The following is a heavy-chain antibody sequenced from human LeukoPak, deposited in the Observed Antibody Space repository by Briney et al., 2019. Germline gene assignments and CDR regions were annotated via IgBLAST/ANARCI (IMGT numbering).Heavy chain of an antibody. Sequence: PSETLSLTCAVYGGSFSGYYWSWIRQPPGKGLEWIGEINHSGSTNYNPSLKSRVTISVDTSKNQFSLKLSSVTDADTAVYYCARASRIVVLIASYDYWGQGTLVTVSS. CDR3: ARASRIVVLIASYDY. CDR2: INHSGST. D-gene: IGHD2-21*01. V-gene: IGHV4-34*01. CDR1: GGSFSGYY. J-gene: IGHJ4*02.